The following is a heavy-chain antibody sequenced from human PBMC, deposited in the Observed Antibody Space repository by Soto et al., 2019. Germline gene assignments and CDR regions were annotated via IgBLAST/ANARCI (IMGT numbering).Heavy chain of an antibody. D-gene: IGHD3-10*01. CDR3: ARSLWFGEPH. Sequence: QITLKESGPTLVKPTQTLTLTCSFSGFSLSTTGVGVGWIRQSPGKALEWLAIIYWDNDKRYSPSLKSRVTITKDTTKNQVVLTVTNMDPVDTGTYYCARSLWFGEPHWGQGARVTVSS. J-gene: IGHJ4*02. V-gene: IGHV2-5*02. CDR1: GFSLSTTGVG. CDR2: IYWDNDK.